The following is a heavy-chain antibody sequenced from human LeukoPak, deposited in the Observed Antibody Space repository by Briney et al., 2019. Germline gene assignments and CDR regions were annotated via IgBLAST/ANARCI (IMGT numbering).Heavy chain of an antibody. V-gene: IGHV1-2*02. CDR3: TRGMIMITFGGVPSPTYDY. CDR2: INPNSGGT. D-gene: IGHD3-16*01. CDR1: GYTFTGYY. Sequence: ASVKVSFKASGYTFTGYYIHWVRQAPGQGLEWVGWINPNSGGTNYAQRFQGRVTMTRDTSISTAYMELSRLISDDTAVYYRTRGMIMITFGGVPSPTYDYWGRGTLVTVSS. J-gene: IGHJ4*02.